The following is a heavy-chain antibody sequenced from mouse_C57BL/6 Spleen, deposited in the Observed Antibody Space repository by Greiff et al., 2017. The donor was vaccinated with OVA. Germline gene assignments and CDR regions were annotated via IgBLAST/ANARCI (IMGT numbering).Heavy chain of an antibody. CDR2: IYPGDGDT. Sequence: QVQLQHSGPELVKPGASVKISCKASGYAFSSSWMNWVKQRPGKGLEWIGRIYPGDGDTNYNGKFKGKATLTADKSSSTAYMQLSSLTSEDSAVYFCARSGTTVVEDYFDYWGQGTTLTVSS. D-gene: IGHD1-1*01. J-gene: IGHJ2*01. V-gene: IGHV1-82*01. CDR3: ARSGTTVVEDYFDY. CDR1: GYAFSSSW.